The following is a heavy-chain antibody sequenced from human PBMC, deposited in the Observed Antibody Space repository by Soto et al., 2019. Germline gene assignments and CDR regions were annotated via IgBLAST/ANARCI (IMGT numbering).Heavy chain of an antibody. J-gene: IGHJ6*02. D-gene: IGHD6-13*01. CDR2: IWNDGNGY. Sequence: QVQLVESGGGVVQPGRSLRLSCAASGFTFNNYGMHWVRQAPGKGLEWVAVIWNDGNGYYYANSVKSRFTISRDNSKNTLYLQMSSLRAEDTAVYYCARRQISPPTRGAASARGGMDVWGQGTTVTVSS. V-gene: IGHV3-33*01. CDR1: GFTFNNYG. CDR3: ARRQISPPTRGAASARGGMDV.